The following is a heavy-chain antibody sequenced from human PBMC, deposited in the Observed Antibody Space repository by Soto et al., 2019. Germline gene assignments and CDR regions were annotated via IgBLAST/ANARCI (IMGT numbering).Heavy chain of an antibody. CDR2: VYSSGST. D-gene: IGHD1-1*01. CDR3: ARGQFTGTTQGDWFDP. CDR1: GGSVNGYY. Sequence: SETLSLTCAVYGGSVNGYYWNWIRQPPGKGLEWIGYVYSSGSTNYNPSLKNRVTISVGTSYNQFSLKLNSVTAADTAVYYCARGQFTGTTQGDWFDPWGQGTLVTVSS. J-gene: IGHJ5*02. V-gene: IGHV4-59*02.